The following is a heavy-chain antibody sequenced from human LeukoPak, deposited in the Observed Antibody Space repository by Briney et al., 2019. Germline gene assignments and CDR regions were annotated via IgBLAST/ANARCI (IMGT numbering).Heavy chain of an antibody. J-gene: IGHJ4*02. D-gene: IGHD1-26*01. CDR1: GFSFSNFG. Sequence: GGSLRLSCAASGFSFSNFGFHWVRQAPGKGLEWVAFIRHDGSNIYDADSVKGRFTISRDNSKNTLSLQMNNLRVEDTAVYYCAREGGSVNDYWGQGTLVSVSS. CDR3: AREGGSVNDY. CDR2: IRHDGSNI. V-gene: IGHV3-30*02.